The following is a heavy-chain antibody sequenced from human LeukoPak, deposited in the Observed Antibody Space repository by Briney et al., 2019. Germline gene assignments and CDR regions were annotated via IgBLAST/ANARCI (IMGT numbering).Heavy chain of an antibody. CDR1: GASSSNDY. CDR2: IILSGSP. Sequence: SEALDLTRPVKGASSSNDYWNWLPPPPGLGLDWLRDIILSGSPNYNPSLKNRDTMSVDTSSNQSSLKLSSVSAADTAVYYCARVDYYGSGIYYSYWFYTSGQGNLVTASS. CDR3: ARVDYYGSGIYYSYWFYT. J-gene: IGHJ5*02. V-gene: IGHV4-34*12. D-gene: IGHD3-10*01.